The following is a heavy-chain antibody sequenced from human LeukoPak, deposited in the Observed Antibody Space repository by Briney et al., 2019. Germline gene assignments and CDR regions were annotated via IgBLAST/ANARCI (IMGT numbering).Heavy chain of an antibody. D-gene: IGHD6-19*01. J-gene: IGHJ5*02. CDR1: GFTFSNYE. CDR3: ARDRITVTGAYNWFDP. Sequence: QPGGSLRPSCAASGFTFSNYEMIWVRQAPGKGLEWISYISGSGDITEYADSVRGRFTISRDNAKNSPYLQMNSLRVEDTAFYYCARDRITVTGAYNWFDPWGQGTLVTVSS. V-gene: IGHV3-48*03. CDR2: ISGSGDIT.